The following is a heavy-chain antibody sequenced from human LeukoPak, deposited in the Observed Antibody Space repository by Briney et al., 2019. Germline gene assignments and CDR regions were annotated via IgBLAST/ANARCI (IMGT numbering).Heavy chain of an antibody. CDR2: IYYSGST. CDR3: ARVKGYYGSGSYFDY. D-gene: IGHD3-10*01. CDR1: GDSISSYY. V-gene: IGHV4-59*01. J-gene: IGHJ4*02. Sequence: PSETLSLTCTVSGDSISSYYWSWIRQPPGKGVEWGGYIYYSGSTNYNPSLKSRVTISVDTSKTQFSLKLSSVTAADTAVYYCARVKGYYGSGSYFDYWGQGTLVTVSS.